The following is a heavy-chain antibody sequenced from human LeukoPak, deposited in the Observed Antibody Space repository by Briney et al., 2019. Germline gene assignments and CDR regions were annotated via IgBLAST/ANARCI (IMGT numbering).Heavy chain of an antibody. CDR1: GFTFSSYA. D-gene: IGHD3-22*01. J-gene: IGHJ4*02. CDR2: IGGSGGST. CDR3: AKVVSGYYRYYFDY. V-gene: IGHV3-23*01. Sequence: GGSLRLSCAASGFTFSSYAMSWVRQAPGKGLEWVSAIGGSGGSTYYADSVKGRFTISRDNSKNTLYLQMNSLRAEDTAVYYCAKVVSGYYRYYFDYWGQGTLVTVSS.